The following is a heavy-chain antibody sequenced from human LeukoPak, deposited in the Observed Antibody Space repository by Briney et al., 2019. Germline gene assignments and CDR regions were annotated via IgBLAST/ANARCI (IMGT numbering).Heavy chain of an antibody. CDR3: ARVGNVVVVAARF. Sequence: ASVKLSCKASGYTFTSYGISWVRHAPGQGLEWMGWINGYNGNTNYAQKLQGRVTLTTDTSTSTTHMELRRLRSDDTAVYYCARVGNVVVVAARFWGQGTLVTVSS. J-gene: IGHJ4*02. CDR1: GYTFTSYG. D-gene: IGHD2-15*01. CDR2: INGYNGNT. V-gene: IGHV1-18*01.